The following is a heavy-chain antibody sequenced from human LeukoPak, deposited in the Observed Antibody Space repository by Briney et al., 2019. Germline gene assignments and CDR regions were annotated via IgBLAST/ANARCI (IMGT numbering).Heavy chain of an antibody. CDR3: AREGGNMIVVVPYAAFDI. D-gene: IGHD3-22*01. CDR2: ISYDGSNK. Sequence: GGSLRLSCAASGFTFSSYAMHWVRQAPGKGLEWVAVISYDGSNKYYADSVKGRFTISSDNSKNTLYLQMNSLRAEDTAVYYCAREGGNMIVVVPYAAFDIWGQGTMVTVSS. J-gene: IGHJ3*02. CDR1: GFTFSSYA. V-gene: IGHV3-30-3*01.